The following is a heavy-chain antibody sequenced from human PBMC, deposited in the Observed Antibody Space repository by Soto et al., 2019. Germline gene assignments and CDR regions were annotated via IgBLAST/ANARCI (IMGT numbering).Heavy chain of an antibody. J-gene: IGHJ5*02. CDR1: GGSISSGGYS. D-gene: IGHD2-2*01. Sequence: TLSLPCGVSGGSISSGGYSWSWIRQPPGKGLGWIGYIYHSGSTYYNPSLKSRVTISVDRSKNQFSLKLSSVTAADTAVYYCARVPDRWGQGTLVTVSS. CDR2: IYHSGST. V-gene: IGHV4-30-2*01. CDR3: ARVPDR.